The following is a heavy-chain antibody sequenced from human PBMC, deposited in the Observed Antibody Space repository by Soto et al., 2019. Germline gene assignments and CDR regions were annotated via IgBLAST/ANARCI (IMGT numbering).Heavy chain of an antibody. J-gene: IGHJ4*02. CDR3: ARGATAARHGSEDY. Sequence: QVQLVQSGAEVKKPGASVKVSCRASGYTFISYGISWVRQAPGQGLEWMGWISAYNGNTNYAQKFQGRVPMTTDPSTSTAYMELRSLRSDDTAVYYCARGATAARHGSEDYWGQGTLVTVSS. CDR1: GYTFISYG. CDR2: ISAYNGNT. V-gene: IGHV1-18*01. D-gene: IGHD6-13*01.